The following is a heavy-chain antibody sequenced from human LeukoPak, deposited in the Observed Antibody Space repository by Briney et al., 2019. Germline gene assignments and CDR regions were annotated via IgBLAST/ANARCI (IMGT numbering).Heavy chain of an antibody. J-gene: IGHJ4*02. D-gene: IGHD3-16*01. Sequence: ASVTVSCKASGFDFTRYGISWVRQAPGQGLEWMGWISAYNGNTHYAQKLQGRVTLTTDTSANTAYMELRSLTSDDTAVYYCAREPKSLGDLFFIDYWGQGTLVTVSS. CDR1: GFDFTRYG. V-gene: IGHV1-18*01. CDR2: ISAYNGNT. CDR3: AREPKSLGDLFFIDY.